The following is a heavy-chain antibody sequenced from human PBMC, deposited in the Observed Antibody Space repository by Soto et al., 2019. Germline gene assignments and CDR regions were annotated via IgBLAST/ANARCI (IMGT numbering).Heavy chain of an antibody. CDR1: GGSISSSNW. CDR3: ANREWDYDILTGYYPGYFDY. D-gene: IGHD3-9*01. Sequence: QVQLQESGPGLVKPSGTLSLTCAVSGGSISSSNWWSWVRQPPGKGLEWIGEIYHSGSTNYNPSLKSRVTISVDKSKNQFSLKLSSVTAADTAVYYCANREWDYDILTGYYPGYFDYWGQGTLVTVSS. J-gene: IGHJ4*02. V-gene: IGHV4-4*02. CDR2: IYHSGST.